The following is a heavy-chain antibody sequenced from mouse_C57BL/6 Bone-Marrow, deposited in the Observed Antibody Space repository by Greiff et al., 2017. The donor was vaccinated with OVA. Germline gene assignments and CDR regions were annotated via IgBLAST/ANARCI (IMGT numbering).Heavy chain of an antibody. D-gene: IGHD2-10*01. CDR1: GYAFSSYW. CDR2: IYPGDGDT. V-gene: IGHV1-80*01. Sequence: QVQLKESGAELVKPGASVKISCKASGYAFSSYWMNWVKQRPGKGLEWIGQIYPGDGDTNYNGKFKGKATLTADKSSSTAYMQLSSLTSEDSAVYFCARSRFPFYGNYVEYYFDYWGQGTTLTVSS. J-gene: IGHJ2*01. CDR3: ARSRFPFYGNYVEYYFDY.